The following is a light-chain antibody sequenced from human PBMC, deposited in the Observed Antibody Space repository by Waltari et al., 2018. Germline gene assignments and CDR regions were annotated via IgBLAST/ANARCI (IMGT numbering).Light chain of an antibody. CDR1: QSISYW. Sequence: DIQMTQSPSSLSASVGDTVTITCLASQSISYWLAWYQQQPGKAPILLIYKASILKSGVPSRFSGSGSGTQFTLTISSMQPGDFATYFCQQYNTYTSFGQGTKLEIK. CDR3: QQYNTYTS. J-gene: IGKJ2*01. CDR2: KAS. V-gene: IGKV1-5*03.